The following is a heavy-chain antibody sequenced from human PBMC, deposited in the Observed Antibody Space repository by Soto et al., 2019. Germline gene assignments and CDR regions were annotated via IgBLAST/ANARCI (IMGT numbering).Heavy chain of an antibody. D-gene: IGHD3-3*01. CDR3: ARRGLYERRTFDP. J-gene: IGHJ5*02. CDR2: ISAYNGNT. V-gene: IGHV1-18*01. Sequence: GASVKVSWKASGYTFTSYGNSWVRQTPGQGLEWMGWISAYNGNTNYAQKLQGRETMTTDTSTSTAYMELRSLRSDDTAVYYCARRGLYERRTFDPWGQGTLVAVSS. CDR1: GYTFTSYG.